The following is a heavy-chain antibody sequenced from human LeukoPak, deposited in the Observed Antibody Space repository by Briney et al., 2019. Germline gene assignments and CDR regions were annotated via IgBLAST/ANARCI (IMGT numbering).Heavy chain of an antibody. CDR3: ARELGYDSSGSTPY. D-gene: IGHD3-22*01. Sequence: SETLSLTCTVSGGSISSSSYYWGWIRQPPGKGLEWIGSTYYSGSTYYNPSLKSRVTISVDTSKNQFSLKLSSVTAADTAVYYCARELGYDSSGSTPYWGQGTLVTVSS. V-gene: IGHV4-39*07. J-gene: IGHJ4*02. CDR2: TYYSGST. CDR1: GGSISSSSYY.